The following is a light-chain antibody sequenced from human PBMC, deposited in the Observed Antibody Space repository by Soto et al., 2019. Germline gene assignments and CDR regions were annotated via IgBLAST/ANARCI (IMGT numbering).Light chain of an antibody. J-gene: IGKJ1*01. CDR3: QQYYRYPWT. Sequence: DIQMTQSPSTLSASVGDRVTITCRASQTINSFLAWYQQTPGKAPKLLIYDASSLQSGVPSRFSGGGSGTEFTLTISSLQPDDFAPFHCQQYYRYPWTFGQGTKVEIK. V-gene: IGKV1-5*01. CDR2: DAS. CDR1: QTINSF.